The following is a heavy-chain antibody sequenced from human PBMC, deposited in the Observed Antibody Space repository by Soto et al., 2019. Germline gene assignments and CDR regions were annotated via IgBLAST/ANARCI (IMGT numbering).Heavy chain of an antibody. V-gene: IGHV3-7*01. CDR3: ARDQGTQYYYGIDV. J-gene: IGHJ6*02. Sequence: GGSLRLSCAASGFTFSSYWMSWVRQAPGKGLEWVANIKQDGSEKYYVDSVKGRFTISRDNAKNSLYLQMNSLRAEDTAVYYCARDQGTQYYYGIDVWGQGTTVIV. CDR2: IKQDGSEK. CDR1: GFTFSSYW. D-gene: IGHD1-1*01.